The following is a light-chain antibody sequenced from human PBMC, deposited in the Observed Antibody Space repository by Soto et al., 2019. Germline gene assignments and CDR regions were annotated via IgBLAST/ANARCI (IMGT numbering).Light chain of an antibody. CDR3: QQRSNWPPIT. Sequence: EIVFTQSPATLSLSPGERATLSCRASQSVSSSLAWYQQKPGQAPRLLIYDASTRATGIPARFSGSGSGTDFTLTISSLEPEDFAVYYCQQRSNWPPITFGPGTKVDSK. V-gene: IGKV3-11*01. CDR1: QSVSSS. CDR2: DAS. J-gene: IGKJ3*01.